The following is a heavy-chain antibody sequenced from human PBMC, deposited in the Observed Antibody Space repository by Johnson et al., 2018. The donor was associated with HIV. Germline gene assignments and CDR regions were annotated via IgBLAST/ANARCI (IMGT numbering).Heavy chain of an antibody. CDR1: GFTFDDYG. CDR3: AKAEEGGLPFDT. J-gene: IGHJ3*02. CDR2: INWNGGTT. Sequence: VQLVESGGGVVRPGGSLRLSCAASGFTFDDYGMSWVRQVPGKGLEWVSGINWNGGTTGYADSVKGRFTISRDNYKNILYLQMNSLRDEDTAVYYCAKAEEGGLPFDTWGQGTMVTVSS. D-gene: IGHD3-16*01. V-gene: IGHV3-20*04.